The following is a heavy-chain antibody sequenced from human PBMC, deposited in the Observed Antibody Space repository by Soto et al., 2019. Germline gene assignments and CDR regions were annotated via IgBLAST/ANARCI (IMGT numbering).Heavy chain of an antibody. CDR3: ARGVATISLYYYYGMDV. J-gene: IGHJ6*02. D-gene: IGHD5-12*01. V-gene: IGHV1-2*04. CDR1: GYTFTGYY. CDR2: INPNSGGT. Sequence: ASVKVSCKASGYTFTGYYMHWVRQAPGQGLEWMGWINPNSGGTNYAQKFQGWVTMTRDTSISTAYMELSRLRSDDTAVYYCARGVATISLYYYYGMDVWGQGTTVTVSS.